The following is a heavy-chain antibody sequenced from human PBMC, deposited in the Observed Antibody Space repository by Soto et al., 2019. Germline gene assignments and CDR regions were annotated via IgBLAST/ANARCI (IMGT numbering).Heavy chain of an antibody. CDR1: GHTFTGYY. V-gene: IGHV1-2*02. Sequence: ASVKVSCKASGHTFTGYYMHWVRQAPGQGLEWMGWINPNSGGTNYAQKFQGRVTMTRDTSISTAYMELSRLRSDDTAVYYCARGNIVVVVAAKFDPWGQGTLVTVSS. CDR3: ARGNIVVVVAAKFDP. D-gene: IGHD2-15*01. J-gene: IGHJ5*02. CDR2: INPNSGGT.